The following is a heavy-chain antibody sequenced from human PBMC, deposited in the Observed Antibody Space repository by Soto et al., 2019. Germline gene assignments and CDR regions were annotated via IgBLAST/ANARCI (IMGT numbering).Heavy chain of an antibody. Sequence: QVHLVQSGAEVKKPGASVKVSCKASGYTFTNYDINWVRQAPGQGLEWMGWISTYTGNTNYAQKLQGRVTMTTDTSTSTAYMELRSLRSDDTAVYYCARGYYYGSGRPPPGGMDVWGQESTVTVS. CDR1: GYTFTNYD. CDR2: ISTYTGNT. D-gene: IGHD3-10*01. CDR3: ARGYYYGSGRPPPGGMDV. J-gene: IGHJ6*02. V-gene: IGHV1-18*01.